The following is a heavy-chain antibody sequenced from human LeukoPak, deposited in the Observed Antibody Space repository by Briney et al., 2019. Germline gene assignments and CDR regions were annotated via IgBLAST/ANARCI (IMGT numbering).Heavy chain of an antibody. Sequence: SQTLSLTCTVSGGSISSGDYYWSWIRQHPGKGLEWIGYIYYSGSTYYNPSLKSRVTISIDTSKNQFSLKLSSVTAADTAVFYCARVESVPAARAGTFDSWGQGTMVTVSS. V-gene: IGHV4-31*03. CDR3: ARVESVPAARAGTFDS. CDR2: IYYSGST. J-gene: IGHJ3*01. D-gene: IGHD2-2*01. CDR1: GGSISSGDYY.